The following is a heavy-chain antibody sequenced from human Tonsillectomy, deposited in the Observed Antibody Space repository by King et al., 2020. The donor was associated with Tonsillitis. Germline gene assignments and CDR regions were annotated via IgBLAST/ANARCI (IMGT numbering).Heavy chain of an antibody. CDR3: VKGAVFALDY. D-gene: IGHD2-21*01. Sequence: DVQLVESGGGLVQPGGSLRLSCSASGFSFSSYAMYWVRQAPGMGLKFVSGINSNGRNTYYADSVKGRFTISRDNSKNTLYLQMRSLRAEDTAVYYCVKGAVFALDYWGQGTLVTVSS. J-gene: IGHJ4*02. CDR1: GFSFSSYA. V-gene: IGHV3-64D*06. CDR2: INSNGRNT.